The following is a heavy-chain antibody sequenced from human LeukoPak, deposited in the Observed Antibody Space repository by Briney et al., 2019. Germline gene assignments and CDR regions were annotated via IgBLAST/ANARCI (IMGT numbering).Heavy chain of an antibody. CDR1: GGSFSDYY. CDR2: ISPSGST. D-gene: IGHD3-9*01. J-gene: IGHJ6*02. Sequence: SETLSLTCAVYGGSFSDYYWSWIRQPPGKGLEWIGEISPSGSTNYSPSLKSRVTMSVDTSKNQFSLKLSSVTAADTAVYYCARDYFDAYGMDVWGQGTTVTVSS. V-gene: IGHV4-34*01. CDR3: ARDYFDAYGMDV.